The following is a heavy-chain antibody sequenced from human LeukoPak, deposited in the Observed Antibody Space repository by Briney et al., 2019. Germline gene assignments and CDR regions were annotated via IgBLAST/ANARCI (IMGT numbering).Heavy chain of an antibody. J-gene: IGHJ4*02. CDR1: GFTLSENN. Sequence: GGSLRLSCAASGFTLSENNVHWVRQAPGKGLEWVALISNDGNSKDYADSVKGRFTLSGDNSKTTVYLQMNSLRAEDTAVYYCARDRSGFYSVDYWGQGTLVIVSS. CDR2: ISNDGNSK. V-gene: IGHV3-30-3*01. CDR3: ARDRSGFYSVDY. D-gene: IGHD5-12*01.